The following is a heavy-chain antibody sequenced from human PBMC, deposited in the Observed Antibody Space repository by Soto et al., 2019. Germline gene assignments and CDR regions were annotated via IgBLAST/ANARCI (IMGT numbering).Heavy chain of an antibody. V-gene: IGHV1-46*03. CDR3: ARAGPYTMIVTSPGAFDI. CDR1: GYTFTSYY. CDR2: INPSGGST. D-gene: IGHD3-22*01. J-gene: IGHJ3*02. Sequence: VASVKVSCKASGYTFTSYYMHWVRQAPGQGLEWMGIINPSGGSTSYAQKFQGRVTMTRDTSTSTVYMELSSLRSEDTAVYYCARAGPYTMIVTSPGAFDIWGQGTMVTVSS.